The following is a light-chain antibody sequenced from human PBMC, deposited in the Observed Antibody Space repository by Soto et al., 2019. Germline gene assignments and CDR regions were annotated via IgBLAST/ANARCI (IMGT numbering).Light chain of an antibody. J-gene: IGKJ3*01. CDR2: GAS. CDR3: QKYDSAPFT. V-gene: IGKV1-27*01. CDR1: QGIGTY. Sequence: DIQMTQSPSSLSASVGDRVTITCRASQGIGTYLAWYRQKPGRVPNLLIYGASTLQSGVPSRFSGSGSGTDFTLTISGLQPEDVATYYCQKYDSAPFTFGPGTEVDL.